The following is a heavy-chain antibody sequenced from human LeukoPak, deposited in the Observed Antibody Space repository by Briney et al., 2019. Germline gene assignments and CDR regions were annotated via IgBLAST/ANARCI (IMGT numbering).Heavy chain of an antibody. Sequence: PGGSLRLSCAASGFTFSSYAMSWIRQAPGKGLEWVSAISGSGGSTYNADSVKGRFTISRDNSKNTLYLQMNSLRAEDTAVYYCAKEGLVVTATPLWFDPWGQGTLVTVSS. CDR1: GFTFSSYA. CDR2: ISGSGGST. D-gene: IGHD2-21*02. V-gene: IGHV3-23*01. J-gene: IGHJ5*02. CDR3: AKEGLVVTATPLWFDP.